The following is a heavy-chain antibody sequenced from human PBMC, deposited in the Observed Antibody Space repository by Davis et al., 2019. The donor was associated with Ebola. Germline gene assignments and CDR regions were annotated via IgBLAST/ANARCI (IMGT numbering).Heavy chain of an antibody. CDR3: AVRYRDY. CDR2: IKNDGSEK. Sequence: PGGSLRLSCVASGFTFSGPWMSWVRQAPGKGLEWVANIKNDGSEKNYVDSVKGRFTISRDNAKNSLYLQMNSLSAEDTAVYYCAVRYRDYWGQGTLVTVSS. D-gene: IGHD1-26*01. V-gene: IGHV3-7*01. CDR1: GFTFSGPW. J-gene: IGHJ4*02.